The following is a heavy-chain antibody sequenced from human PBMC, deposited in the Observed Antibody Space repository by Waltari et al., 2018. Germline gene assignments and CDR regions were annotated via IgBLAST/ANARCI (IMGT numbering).Heavy chain of an antibody. J-gene: IGHJ4*02. D-gene: IGHD6-19*01. V-gene: IGHV1-69*10. Sequence: QVQLVQSGAEVKKPGSSVKVSCKASGGTFSSYAISWVRQAPEQGLEWMGGIIPILGIANCAQKFQGRVTMTADNSTSTAYMELSSLRSEDTAVYYCARYSSGRGYYFDYWGQGTLVTVSS. CDR1: GGTFSSYA. CDR2: IIPILGIA. CDR3: ARYSSGRGYYFDY.